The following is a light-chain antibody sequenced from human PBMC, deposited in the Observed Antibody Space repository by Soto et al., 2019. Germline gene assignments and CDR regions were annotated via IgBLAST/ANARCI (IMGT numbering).Light chain of an antibody. CDR3: SLYTTSSSRLV. CDR1: SSDVGTYNR. J-gene: IGLJ3*02. V-gene: IGLV2-18*01. Sequence: QLVLTQPPSVSGSPGQSVTITCTGTSSDVGTYNRVSWYQQPPGTAPKLIIYEVNNRPSGVPDRFSGSKSGNTASLTISGLQAEDEADYHCSLYTTSSSRLVFGGGTKLTVL. CDR2: EVN.